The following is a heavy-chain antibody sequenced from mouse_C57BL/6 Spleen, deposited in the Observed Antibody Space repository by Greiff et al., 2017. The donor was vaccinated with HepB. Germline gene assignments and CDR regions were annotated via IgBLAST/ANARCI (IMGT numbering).Heavy chain of an antibody. J-gene: IGHJ3*01. CDR1: GFTFSDYG. V-gene: IGHV5-17*01. CDR3: ARKIYDCYYEGFAY. Sequence: DVKLVESGGGLVKPGGSLKLSCAASGFTFSDYGMHWVRQAPEKGLEWVAYISSGSSTIYYADTVKGRFTISRDNAKNTLFLQMTSLRSEDTAMYYCARKIYDCYYEGFAYWGQGTLVTVSA. D-gene: IGHD2-3*01. CDR2: ISSGSSTI.